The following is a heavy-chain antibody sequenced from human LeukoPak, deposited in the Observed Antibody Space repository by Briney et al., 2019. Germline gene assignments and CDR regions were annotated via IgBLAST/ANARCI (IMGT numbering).Heavy chain of an antibody. V-gene: IGHV3-21*04. CDR2: ISSSSSYI. Sequence: PGGSLRLSCAASGFTFSSYSMTWVRQAPGKGLEWVSSISSSSSYIYYADSVKGRFTISRDNAKNSLYLQMNSLRTEDTALYYCAKDKEQWLGFHAFDIWGQGTMVTVSS. CDR1: GFTFSSYS. D-gene: IGHD6-19*01. J-gene: IGHJ3*02. CDR3: AKDKEQWLGFHAFDI.